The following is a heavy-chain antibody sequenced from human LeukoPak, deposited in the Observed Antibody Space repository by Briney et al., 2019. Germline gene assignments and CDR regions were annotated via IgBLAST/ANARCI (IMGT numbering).Heavy chain of an antibody. CDR3: ARGKAEYCSSTSCYLYYGMDV. D-gene: IGHD2-2*01. CDR2: IYYSGST. CDR1: GGSISSGDYY. Sequence: SETLSLTCTVSGGSISSGDYYWSWIRQPPGKGLEWIGYIYYSGSTYYNPSLKSRVTISVDTSKNQFSLKLSSVTAADTAVYYCARGKAEYCSSTSCYLYYGMDVWGQGTTVTVSS. J-gene: IGHJ6*02. V-gene: IGHV4-30-4*01.